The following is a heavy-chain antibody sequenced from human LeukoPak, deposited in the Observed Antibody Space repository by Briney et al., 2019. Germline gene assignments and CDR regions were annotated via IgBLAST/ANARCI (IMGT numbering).Heavy chain of an antibody. CDR2: IKNDGRTT. Sequence: GGSLRLSCAASGFTFRVDWMNWVRQAPGKGLEWVALIKNDGRTTDHAAPVKGRFTISRDDSQNTRFLQMNSLKTEDTGVYYCTTGYSGSGHDHSWGQGTLVTVSS. CDR1: GFTFRVDW. V-gene: IGHV3-15*01. J-gene: IGHJ4*02. D-gene: IGHD1-26*01. CDR3: TTGYSGSGHDHS.